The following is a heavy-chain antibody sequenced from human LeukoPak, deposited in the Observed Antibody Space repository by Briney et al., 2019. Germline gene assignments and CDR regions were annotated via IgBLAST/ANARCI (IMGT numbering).Heavy chain of an antibody. CDR1: GGSTRNYY. D-gene: IGHD1-1*01. V-gene: IGHV4-4*09. Sequence: SETLSLTCTVSGGSTRNYYWSWIRQPPGKGLEWIGYIYSRGSTNYNPSLESRVTISEDTSKNPFSLKLSSVTAADTAVYYCARHRNWNNWFDPWGQGTLVTVAS. CDR3: ARHRNWNNWFDP. J-gene: IGHJ5*02. CDR2: IYSRGST.